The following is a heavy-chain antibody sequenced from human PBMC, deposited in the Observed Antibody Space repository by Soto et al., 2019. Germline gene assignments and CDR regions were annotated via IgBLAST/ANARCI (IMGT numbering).Heavy chain of an antibody. J-gene: IGHJ4*02. CDR1: GVTFSSYA. V-gene: IGHV3-23*01. CDR2: ISGSGGST. Sequence: PGGSLRLSCAASGVTFSSYAMSWVRQAPGKGLEWVSAISGSGGSTYYADSVKGRFTISRDNSKNTLYLQMNSLRAEDTAVYYCAKVSRSSTYFDYXDYWGQGTLVTVSS. D-gene: IGHD2-2*01. CDR3: AKVSRSSTYFDYXDY.